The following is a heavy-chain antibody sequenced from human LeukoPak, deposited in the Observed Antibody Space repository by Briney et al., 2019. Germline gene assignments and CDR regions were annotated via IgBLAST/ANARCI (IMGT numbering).Heavy chain of an antibody. V-gene: IGHV4-34*01. CDR2: INHSGST. J-gene: IGHJ4*02. D-gene: IGHD5-18*01. CDR1: GGSFSGYY. Sequence: SETLSLTCAVYGGSFSGYYWSWIRQPPGKGLEWIGEINHSGSTNYNPSLKSRFTISVDTSKNQFSLKLSSVTAADTAVYYCARRRGYSYGLAHYKRDRSRGTFDYWGQGTLVTVSS. CDR3: ARRRGYSYGLAHYKRDRSRGTFDY.